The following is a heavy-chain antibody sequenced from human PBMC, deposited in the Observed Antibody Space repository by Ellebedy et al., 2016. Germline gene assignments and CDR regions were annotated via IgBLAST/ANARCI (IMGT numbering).Heavy chain of an antibody. CDR2: ISWHGKNV. J-gene: IGHJ4*02. Sequence: GGSLRLXXEGSGFTFDDHAMHWVRQAPGKGLEWVSGISWHGKNVGYSNSVKGRFTISRDNTNNALYLEMNSLRVDDTARYYCAKEGAGVTHVDAWGQGTLVTVSS. CDR1: GFTFDDHA. V-gene: IGHV3-9*01. CDR3: AKEGAGVTHVDA. D-gene: IGHD3-3*01.